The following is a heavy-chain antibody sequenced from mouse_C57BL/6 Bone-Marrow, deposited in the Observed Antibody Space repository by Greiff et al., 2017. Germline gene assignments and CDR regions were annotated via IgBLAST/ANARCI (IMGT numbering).Heavy chain of an antibody. D-gene: IGHD1-1*01. CDR3: ARVERYYYAMDY. Sequence: EVQLQQSGPVLVKPGASVKMSCKASGYTFTDYYMNWVKQSHGKSLEWIGVINPYNGGTSYNQKFKGKATLTVDKSSSTAYMELNSLTSEDSAVYYCARVERYYYAMDYWGQGTSGTVSS. CDR1: GYTFTDYY. CDR2: INPYNGGT. J-gene: IGHJ4*01. V-gene: IGHV1-19*01.